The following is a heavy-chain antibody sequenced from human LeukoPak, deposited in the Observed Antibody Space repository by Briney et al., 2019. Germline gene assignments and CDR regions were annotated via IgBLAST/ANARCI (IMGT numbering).Heavy chain of an antibody. CDR1: GYTFSNHG. Sequence: ASVKVSCKASGYTFSNHGITWVRKAPGQGLEWMGWISGYNVNTKSAQKFQGRLAMTRDTSTSTAYMELGSLTSEDTALYYCARGRVRFGEFSDAFDSWGQGTLITVSS. V-gene: IGHV1-18*04. CDR3: ARGRVRFGEFSDAFDS. D-gene: IGHD3-10*01. J-gene: IGHJ4*02. CDR2: ISGYNVNT.